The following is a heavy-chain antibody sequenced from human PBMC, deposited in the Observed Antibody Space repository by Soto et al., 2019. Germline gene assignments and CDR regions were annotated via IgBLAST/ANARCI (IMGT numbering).Heavy chain of an antibody. D-gene: IGHD1-1*01. CDR3: ASAEVLIEIQYYYYIGIEV. J-gene: IGHJ6*02. CDR1: GYTFTGYY. CDR2: INPNSGGT. V-gene: IGHV1-2*02. Sequence: SVKVSCKASGYTFTGYYMHWVRQAPGQGLEWMGWINPNSGGTNYAQKFQGRVTMTRDTSISTAYMELSRLRSDDTAVYYCASAEVLIEIQYYYYIGIEVWGQGTTVSVSS.